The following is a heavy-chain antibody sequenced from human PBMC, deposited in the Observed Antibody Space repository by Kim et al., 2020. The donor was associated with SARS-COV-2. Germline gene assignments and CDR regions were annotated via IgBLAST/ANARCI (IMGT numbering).Heavy chain of an antibody. CDR3: AKDAHMINHYYFDY. Sequence: GGSLRLSCAASGFTFDDYAMHWVRQAPGKGLEWVSGISWNSGSIGYADSVKGRFTISRDNAKNSLYLQMNSLRAEDTALYYCAKDAHMINHYYFDYWGQGTLVTVSS. CDR1: GFTFDDYA. V-gene: IGHV3-9*01. J-gene: IGHJ4*02. CDR2: ISWNSGSI. D-gene: IGHD3-16*01.